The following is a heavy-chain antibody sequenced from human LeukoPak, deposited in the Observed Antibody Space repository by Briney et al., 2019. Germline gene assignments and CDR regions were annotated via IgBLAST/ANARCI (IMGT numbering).Heavy chain of an antibody. D-gene: IGHD4-17*01. V-gene: IGHV1-18*01. Sequence: GASVKVSCKASGYTFTTYDITWVRQAPGQGLEWMGWISAYNGNTNYAQRLQGGVTMTTDTSTSTAYMEVRSLRSDDTAVYYCASRRYGDYGGYYCGMDVWGQGTTVTVSS. CDR3: ASRRYGDYGGYYCGMDV. CDR1: GYTFTTYD. CDR2: ISAYNGNT. J-gene: IGHJ6*02.